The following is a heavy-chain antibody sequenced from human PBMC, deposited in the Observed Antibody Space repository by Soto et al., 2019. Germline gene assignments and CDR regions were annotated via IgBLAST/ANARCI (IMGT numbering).Heavy chain of an antibody. V-gene: IGHV3-33*01. D-gene: IGHD3-10*01. CDR1: GYTFIRYG. J-gene: IGHJ5*02. Sequence: QVQLVESGGGVVQPGMSLRLSCAASGYTFIRYGMHWVRQAPGKGLEWVAVIWYDGSNKYYADSVKGRFTISRDNSKNTVFLQMVSLRVEDTALYYCARDGSGGAWGWFDPWGQGTLVSVSS. CDR2: IWYDGSNK. CDR3: ARDGSGGAWGWFDP.